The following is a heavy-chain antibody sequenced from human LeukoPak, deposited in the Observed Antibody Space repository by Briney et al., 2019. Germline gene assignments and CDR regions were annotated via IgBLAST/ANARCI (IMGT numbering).Heavy chain of an antibody. J-gene: IGHJ6*02. CDR3: ASYLTSIPSGMDV. CDR1: GFTFSRYW. V-gene: IGHV3-74*01. D-gene: IGHD2/OR15-2a*01. CDR2: ISTDGSSS. Sequence: GGSRRLHCAASGFTFSRYWMHWLRQGPWKGLVWVSRISTDGSSSTYADSVKGRFTISRDNGKNTLYLQMNSLRAEDTAVYYCASYLTSIPSGMDVWGRGTTVIVSS.